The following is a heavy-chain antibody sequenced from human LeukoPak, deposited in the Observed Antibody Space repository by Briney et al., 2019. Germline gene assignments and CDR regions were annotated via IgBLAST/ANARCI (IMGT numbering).Heavy chain of an antibody. D-gene: IGHD1-26*01. CDR3: AKEAYSRSNHYYYYALDV. CDR1: GFSFSSYG. CDR2: ISNDGSNK. V-gene: IGHV3-30*18. Sequence: GSLRLSCAASGFSFSSYGMHRVRQAPGKGLEWVALISNDGSNKYHADSVKGRLTISRDNSKNTLHLQMDSLRAEDTAVYYCAKEAYSRSNHYYYYALDVWGQGTTVTVSS. J-gene: IGHJ6*02.